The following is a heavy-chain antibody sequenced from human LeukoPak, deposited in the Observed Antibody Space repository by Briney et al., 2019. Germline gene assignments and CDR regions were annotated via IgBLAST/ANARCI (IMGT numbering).Heavy chain of an antibody. D-gene: IGHD3-3*01. Sequence: SETLSLTCTVSGGSISNYYWSWIRQPAGKGLEWIGRIYTSGSTNYNPSLKSRVTISVDTSKNQFSLKLSSVTAADTAVYYCARAIRFLEWSAPYYYYYMDVWGKGTTVTVSS. V-gene: IGHV4-4*07. CDR3: ARAIRFLEWSAPYYYYYMDV. J-gene: IGHJ6*03. CDR1: GGSISNYY. CDR2: IYTSGST.